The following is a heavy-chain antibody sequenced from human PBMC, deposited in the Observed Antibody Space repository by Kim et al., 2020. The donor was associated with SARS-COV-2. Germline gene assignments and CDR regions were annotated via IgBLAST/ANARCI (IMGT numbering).Heavy chain of an antibody. D-gene: IGHD3-3*01. CDR1: GYTFTSYA. CDR2: INANTGNP. CDR3: ARDPLVSTIFGVVIKEGGYFDY. Sequence: ASVKVSCKASGYTFTSYAMSWLRQAPGQGLEWMGWINANTGNPTYAQGFTGRFVFSLDTSVSTAYLQISSLKAEDTAVYYCARDPLVSTIFGVVIKEGGYFDYWGQGTLVTVSS. V-gene: IGHV7-4-1*02. J-gene: IGHJ4*02.